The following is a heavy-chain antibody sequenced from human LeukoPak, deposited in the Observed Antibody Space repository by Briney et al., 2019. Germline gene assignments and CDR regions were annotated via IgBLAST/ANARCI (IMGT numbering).Heavy chain of an antibody. J-gene: IGHJ4*02. D-gene: IGHD4-17*01. V-gene: IGHV4-34*01. Sequence: GSLRLSCVASGFTFSSHPMTWVRQPPGKGLEWIGEINHSGSTNYNPSLKSRVTISVDTSKNQFSLKLSSVTAADTAVYYCARGPVTPRRYYFDYWGQGTLVTVSS. CDR3: ARGPVTPRRYYFDY. CDR2: INHSGST. CDR1: GFTFSSHP.